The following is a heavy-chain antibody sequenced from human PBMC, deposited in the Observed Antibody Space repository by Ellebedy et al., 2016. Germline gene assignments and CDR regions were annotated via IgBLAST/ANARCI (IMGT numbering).Heavy chain of an antibody. Sequence: GGSLRLSCAASGFTFSSYAMSWVRQAPGKGLEWVSALSGNGGSTYYADSVKGRFTISRDNSKNTLYLQMNSLRAEDTAVYYCAKDKYGDYVVYFDYWGQGTLVTVSS. CDR3: AKDKYGDYVVYFDY. V-gene: IGHV3-23*01. CDR1: GFTFSSYA. D-gene: IGHD4-17*01. CDR2: LSGNGGST. J-gene: IGHJ4*02.